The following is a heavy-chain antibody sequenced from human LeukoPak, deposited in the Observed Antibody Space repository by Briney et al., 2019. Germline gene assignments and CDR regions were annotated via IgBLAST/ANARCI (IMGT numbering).Heavy chain of an antibody. CDR3: AKDDGLIMFSS. J-gene: IGHJ5*02. D-gene: IGHD3-16*01. CDR1: AFSVGSNY. V-gene: IGHV3-23*01. Sequence: GGSLRLSCAASAFSVGSNYMTWVRQAPGKGLEGVSGITGSGGSTYYAGSVKGRFTISRDNSKNTLYLQVNSLRAEDTAVYYCAKDDGLIMFSSWGQGTLVTVSS. CDR2: ITGSGGST.